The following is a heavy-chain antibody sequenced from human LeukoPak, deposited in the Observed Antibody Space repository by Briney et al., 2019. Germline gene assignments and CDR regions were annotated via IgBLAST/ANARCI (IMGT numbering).Heavy chain of an antibody. J-gene: IGHJ4*02. CDR1: GGSLSGYY. Sequence: SETLSLTCAVYGGSLSGYYWSWIRQPPGKGLEWIGEINHSGSTNYNPSLKSRVTISVDTSKNQLSLKLSSMTAADTAVYYCARQWLVSPLFDCWGQGTLVTVSS. CDR2: INHSGST. V-gene: IGHV4-34*01. CDR3: ARQWLVSPLFDC. D-gene: IGHD6-19*01.